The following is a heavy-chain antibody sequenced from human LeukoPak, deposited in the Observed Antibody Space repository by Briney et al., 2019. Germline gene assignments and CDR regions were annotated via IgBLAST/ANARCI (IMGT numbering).Heavy chain of an antibody. J-gene: IGHJ4*02. CDR1: GYTFTGYY. CDR3: ARYYHDSSGYYSVLFDY. V-gene: IGHV1-2*02. D-gene: IGHD3-22*01. CDR2: INPNSGGT. Sequence: GASVKVSCKASGYTFTGYYMHWVRQAPGQGLEWMGWINPNSGGTNYAQKFQGRVTMTRDTSISTAYMELSKLRSDGTAVYYCARYYHDSSGYYSVLFDYWGQGTLVTVSS.